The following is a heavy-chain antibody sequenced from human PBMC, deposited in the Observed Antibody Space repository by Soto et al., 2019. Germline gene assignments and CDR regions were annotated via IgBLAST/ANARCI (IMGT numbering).Heavy chain of an antibody. D-gene: IGHD5-18*01. J-gene: IGHJ5*02. CDR1: DSISGIKG. V-gene: IGHV3-33*01. CDR2: IGHDGSSE. CDR3: ARGGYSSGWPPFDQ. Sequence: QVKLVESGEAGARPGSSRGPPCERPDSISGIKGITWAARAPGKGLEWVAVIGHDGSSEKYADSVKGRITISRDDSKKTLYLHMNSPRVEDTAVYYCARGGYSSGWPPFDQWGQGTLVTVSS.